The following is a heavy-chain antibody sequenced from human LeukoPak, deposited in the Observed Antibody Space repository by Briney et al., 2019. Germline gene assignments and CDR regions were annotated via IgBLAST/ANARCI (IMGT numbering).Heavy chain of an antibody. Sequence: ASVKVSCKASGGIFSSYAISWVRQAPGQGLEWMGGIIPIFGTANYAQKFQGRVTTTTDESTSTAYMELSSLRSEDTAVYYCARAPLGYCSGGSCYSAYYYYMDVWGKGTTVTVSS. CDR3: ARAPLGYCSGGSCYSAYYYYMDV. V-gene: IGHV1-69*05. CDR1: GGIFSSYA. CDR2: IIPIFGTA. D-gene: IGHD2-15*01. J-gene: IGHJ6*03.